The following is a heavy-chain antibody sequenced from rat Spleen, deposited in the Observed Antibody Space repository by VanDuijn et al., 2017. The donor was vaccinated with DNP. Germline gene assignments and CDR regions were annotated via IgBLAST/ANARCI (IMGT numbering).Heavy chain of an antibody. V-gene: IGHV5-34*01. Sequence: VQLKESGPGLVQPSQTLSLTCTVSGFSLTSYGVSWVRQAPGKGLEWVASISSSSSYIYYADTVKGRFTISRENAKNTLYLQMTSLRSEDTALYYCASPSNIGTTGFAYWGQGTLVTVSS. CDR1: GFSLTSYG. D-gene: IGHD1-5*01. J-gene: IGHJ3*01. CDR2: ISSSSSYI. CDR3: CASPSNIGTTGFAY.